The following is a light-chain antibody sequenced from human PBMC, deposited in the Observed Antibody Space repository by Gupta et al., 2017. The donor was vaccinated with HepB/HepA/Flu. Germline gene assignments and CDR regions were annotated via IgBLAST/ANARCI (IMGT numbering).Light chain of an antibody. CDR3: VGWDGSLSGYV. V-gene: IGLV1-47*01. Sequence: QSVLIKPSSASGTPGPRVTISCSGSSSNIGNDNVYWYQQLPETAPKLLIYKNYQRPSGVSDRFSGSKSGTSASLAISGLRSEDEADYYCVGWDGSLSGYVFGTGTKVTVL. J-gene: IGLJ1*01. CDR2: KNY. CDR1: SSNIGNDN.